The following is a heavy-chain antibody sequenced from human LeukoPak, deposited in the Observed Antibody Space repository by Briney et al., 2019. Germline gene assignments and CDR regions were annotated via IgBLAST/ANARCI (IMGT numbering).Heavy chain of an antibody. J-gene: IGHJ4*02. CDR2: ISDGGEST. Sequence: PGGTLRLSCAASGFTFSNYEMNWVRPAPGKGLEWVSAISDGGESTYYADSVKGRFTMSRDNSKSTLHLEMNSLRAEDTAIYYCAKGEGGFCSSTSCSTFFDYWGQGTLVTVSS. CDR3: AKGEGGFCSSTSCSTFFDY. D-gene: IGHD2-2*01. CDR1: GFTFSNYE. V-gene: IGHV3-23*01.